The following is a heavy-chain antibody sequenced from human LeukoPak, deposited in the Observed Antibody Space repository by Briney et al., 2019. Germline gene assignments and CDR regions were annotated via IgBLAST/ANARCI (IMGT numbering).Heavy chain of an antibody. CDR1: GGSISSSNW. CDR2: IYYSGST. J-gene: IGHJ4*02. V-gene: IGHV4-4*02. D-gene: IGHD7-27*01. Sequence: SGTLSLTCAVSGGSISSSNWWSWVRQPPGKGLEWIGYIYYSGSTYYNPSLKSRVTISVDTSKNQFSLKLSSVTAADTAVYYCARALGYFDYWGQGTLVTVSS. CDR3: ARALGYFDY.